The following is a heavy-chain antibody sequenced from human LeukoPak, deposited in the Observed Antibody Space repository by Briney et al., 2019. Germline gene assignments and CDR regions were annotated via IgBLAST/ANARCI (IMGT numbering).Heavy chain of an antibody. Sequence: PSETLSLTCSVSGGSISSSFWSWIRQPPGKGLEWIGYIYYSGITNYNPSLKTRVTISVDTSKNQFSPKLSSVTAADTAVYYCARLPTSWFDPWGQGSLVTVSS. J-gene: IGHJ5*02. CDR2: IYYSGIT. CDR3: ARLPTSWFDP. CDR1: GGSISSSF. V-gene: IGHV4-59*08.